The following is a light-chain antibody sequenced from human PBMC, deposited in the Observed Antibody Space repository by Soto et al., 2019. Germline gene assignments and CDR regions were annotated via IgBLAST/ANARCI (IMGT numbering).Light chain of an antibody. V-gene: IGLV2-14*03. J-gene: IGLJ3*02. Sequence: QSALTQPASLSGSPGQSITISCTGTSSVIGSSNYVSWYQQHPGKAPKLMIFDVSYRPSGISDRFSGSKSGNTASLTISGLQPEDEADYYCSSYGASSTLFGGGTKLTVL. CDR1: SSVIGSSNY. CDR3: SSYGASSTL. CDR2: DVS.